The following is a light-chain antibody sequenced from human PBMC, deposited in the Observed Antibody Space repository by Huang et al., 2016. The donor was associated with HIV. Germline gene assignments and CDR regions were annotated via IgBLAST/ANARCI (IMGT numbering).Light chain of an antibody. CDR1: QSLRHRNGLNY. Sequence: DVVMTQSLLSLPVPPGEPASISCRSSQSLRHRNGLNYLDWYLQRPGQSPQLLLHLGTSRASGVPGRFRSGGSGTDFSRNMSRVEAGDAGIYYCMEALQTPYTFGRGTKLEIK. V-gene: IGKV2-28*01. J-gene: IGKJ2*01. CDR3: MEALQTPYT. CDR2: LGT.